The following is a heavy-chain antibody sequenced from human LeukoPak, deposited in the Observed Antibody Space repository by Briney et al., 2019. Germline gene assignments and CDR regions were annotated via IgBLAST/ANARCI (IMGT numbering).Heavy chain of an antibody. D-gene: IGHD3-16*01. CDR1: GFSFTDCG. V-gene: IGHV3-23*05. CDR2: ISRTGAYT. J-gene: IGHJ4*02. Sequence: GGPLRLSCAASGFSFTDCGMGWVRQAPGKGLEWVSTISRTGAYTYYADSVKGRFSISRDNSKNTLYLQMASLRVEDTAIYSCAKLPAPGGDYVYFDSWGQGTLVTVSS. CDR3: AKLPAPGGDYVYFDS.